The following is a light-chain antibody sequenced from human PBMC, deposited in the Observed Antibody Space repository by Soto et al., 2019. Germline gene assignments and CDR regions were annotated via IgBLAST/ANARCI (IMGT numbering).Light chain of an antibody. Sequence: EIVMTQSPATLSVSPGERATLSCRASQSVSSNLAWYQQKPGQAPRLLIYEASTRATGIPARFSGSGSGTDLTITISSLEPEDFEVYYCQQHANWPLTFGGGTKVDIK. J-gene: IGKJ4*01. CDR3: QQHANWPLT. CDR2: EAS. CDR1: QSVSSN. V-gene: IGKV3D-15*01.